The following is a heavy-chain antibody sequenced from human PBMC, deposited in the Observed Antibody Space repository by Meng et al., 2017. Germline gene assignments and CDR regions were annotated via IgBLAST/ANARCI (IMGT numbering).Heavy chain of an antibody. V-gene: IGHV1-18*01. CDR2: ISAYNGNT. D-gene: IGHD6-19*01. J-gene: IGHJ4*02. CDR3: ARYSSGWYRDYFDY. Sequence: ASVKVSCKASGYTFTSYGISWVRQAPGQGLEWMGWISAYNGNTNYAQKLQGRVTMTTDTSTSTAYMELRSLRSDDTAVYYCARYSSGWYRDYFDYWGQGTLVTVSS. CDR1: GYTFTSYG.